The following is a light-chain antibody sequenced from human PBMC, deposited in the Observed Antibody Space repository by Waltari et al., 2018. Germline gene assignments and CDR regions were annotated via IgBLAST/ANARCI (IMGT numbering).Light chain of an antibody. V-gene: IGKV3-20*01. CDR1: QSVDRY. CDR3: QKYVSLPAT. CDR2: DAS. Sequence: EIVLTQSPATLSLSPGERATLSCRASQSVDRYLAWYQQKTGQAPRLLIYDASIRATGIPDRFSGSGSGTDFSLTISRLEPEDFAVYYCQKYVSLPATFGQGTKVEIK. J-gene: IGKJ1*01.